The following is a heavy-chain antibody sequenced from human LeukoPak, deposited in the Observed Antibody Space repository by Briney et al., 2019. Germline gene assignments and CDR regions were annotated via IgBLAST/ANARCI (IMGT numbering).Heavy chain of an antibody. CDR1: GYTFSSYG. Sequence: ASVKVTCKASGYTFSSYGIGWVRQAPGQGLEWMGWISPFNGNTNYAQKLQGRVTMTTDTSTSTAYMELRSLRSDDTAVYYCARAGRAAMVTGSEDYWGQGTLVTVSS. CDR3: ARAGRAAMVTGSEDY. V-gene: IGHV1-18*01. D-gene: IGHD5-18*01. CDR2: ISPFNGNT. J-gene: IGHJ4*02.